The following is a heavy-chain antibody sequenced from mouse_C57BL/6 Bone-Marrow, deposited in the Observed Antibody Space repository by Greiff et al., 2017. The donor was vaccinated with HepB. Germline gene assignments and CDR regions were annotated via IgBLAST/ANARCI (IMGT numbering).Heavy chain of an antibody. V-gene: IGHV1-15*01. CDR2: IDPETGGT. D-gene: IGHD1-1*01. CDR3: TRPGYYYGSSYEAY. J-gene: IGHJ3*01. Sequence: VQLQESGAELVRPGASVTLSCKASGYTFTDYEMHWVKQTPVHGLEWIGAIDPETGGTAYNQKFKGKAILTADKSSSTAYMELRSLTSEDSAVYYCTRPGYYYGSSYEAYWGQGTLVTVSA. CDR1: GYTFTDYE.